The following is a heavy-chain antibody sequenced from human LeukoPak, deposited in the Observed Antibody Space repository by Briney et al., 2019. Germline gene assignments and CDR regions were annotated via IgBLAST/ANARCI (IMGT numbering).Heavy chain of an antibody. CDR2: IRSKGYGGTT. D-gene: IGHD2-15*01. CDR3: TRPYGKGEVVPVY. V-gene: IGHV3-49*04. J-gene: IGHJ4*02. Sequence: GGSLRLSCTASGFSLGDYAMSWVRQAPGKGLEWVGFIRSKGYGGTTEYAASVKGRFTISRDDSKSIAYLQMNSLKTEDTAVYYCTRPYGKGEVVPVYWGQGTLVTVSS. CDR1: GFSLGDYA.